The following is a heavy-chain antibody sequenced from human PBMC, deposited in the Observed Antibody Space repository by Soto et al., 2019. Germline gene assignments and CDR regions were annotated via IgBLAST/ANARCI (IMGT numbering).Heavy chain of an antibody. CDR3: ARAYYPWADAFDI. CDR2: IYYSGST. J-gene: IGHJ3*02. D-gene: IGHD3-16*01. V-gene: IGHV4-39*01. CDR1: GGSISSSSYY. Sequence: SETLSLTCTVSGGSISSSSYYWGWIRQPPGKGLEWIGSIYYSGSTYYNPSLKSRVTISVDTSKNQFSLKLSSVTAADTAVYYCARAYYPWADAFDIWGQGTMVTVSS.